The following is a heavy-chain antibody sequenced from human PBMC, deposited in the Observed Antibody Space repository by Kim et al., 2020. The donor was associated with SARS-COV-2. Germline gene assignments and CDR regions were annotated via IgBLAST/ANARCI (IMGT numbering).Heavy chain of an antibody. CDR3: ASSRSYYDSSGFASFDY. Sequence: GGSLRLSCAASGFTFSSYGMHWVRQAPGKGLEWVAVISYDGSNKYYADSVKGRFTISRDNSKNTLYLQMNSLRAEDTAVYYCASSRSYYDSSGFASFDYWGQGTLVTVSS. CDR2: ISYDGSNK. V-gene: IGHV3-33*05. CDR1: GFTFSSYG. J-gene: IGHJ4*02. D-gene: IGHD3-22*01.